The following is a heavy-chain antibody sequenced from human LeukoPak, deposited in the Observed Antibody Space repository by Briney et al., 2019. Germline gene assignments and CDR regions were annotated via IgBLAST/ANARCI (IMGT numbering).Heavy chain of an antibody. D-gene: IGHD2-15*01. CDR3: ARPKTETGYDAFDI. J-gene: IGHJ3*02. V-gene: IGHV5-51*01. Sequence: GESLKISCKGSGYSFTSYWIGWVRQMPGKGLEWTGIIYPGDSDTRYSPSFQGQVSFSADRSINTAYLQWSSLRASDTAMYYCARPKTETGYDAFDIWGQGTMVTVSS. CDR2: IYPGDSDT. CDR1: GYSFTSYW.